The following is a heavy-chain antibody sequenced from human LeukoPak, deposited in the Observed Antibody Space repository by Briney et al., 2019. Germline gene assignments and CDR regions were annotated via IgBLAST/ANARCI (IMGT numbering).Heavy chain of an antibody. Sequence: GGSLRLSCAASGFTFSSNDMSWVRQAPGKGLKWGSVISGSGGSTYYADSVKGRFTISRDNSKNTLYLQMNSLRAEDTAVYYCAKTTGNYFDYWGQGTLVTVSS. V-gene: IGHV3-23*01. D-gene: IGHD1-1*01. CDR1: GFTFSSND. CDR3: AKTTGNYFDY. J-gene: IGHJ4*02. CDR2: ISGSGGST.